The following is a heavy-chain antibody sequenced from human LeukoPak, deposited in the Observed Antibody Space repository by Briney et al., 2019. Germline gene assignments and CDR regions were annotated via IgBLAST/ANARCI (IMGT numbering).Heavy chain of an antibody. J-gene: IGHJ4*02. V-gene: IGHV3-21*01. Sequence: GGSLRLSCAASGFTFSSYSMNWVRQAPGKGLEWGSSISSSSSYIYYADSVKGRFTISRDNPKNSLYLQMNSLRAEDTAVYYCARDNFPGREIDYWGQGTLVTVSS. D-gene: IGHD3-10*01. CDR1: GFTFSSYS. CDR2: ISSSSSYI. CDR3: ARDNFPGREIDY.